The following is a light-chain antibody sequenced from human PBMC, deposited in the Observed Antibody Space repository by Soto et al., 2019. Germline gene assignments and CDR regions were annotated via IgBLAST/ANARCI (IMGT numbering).Light chain of an antibody. J-gene: IGKJ4*01. V-gene: IGKV4-1*01. CDR2: WAS. CDR3: QQYYGPPFT. CDR1: QSVLYSPNNKNY. Sequence: DIVMTQSPDSLAVSLGERATINCKSSQSVLYSPNNKNYLAWYQHKPGQPPKVIIYWASTRESGVPDRFSGSGSATDFTLSISNLQAEDVAVYYCQQYYGPPFTFGGGTKVEIK.